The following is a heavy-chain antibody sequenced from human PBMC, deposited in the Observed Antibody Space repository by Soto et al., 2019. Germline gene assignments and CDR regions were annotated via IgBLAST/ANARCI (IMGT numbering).Heavy chain of an antibody. J-gene: IGHJ6*02. D-gene: IGHD3-22*01. CDR2: LSWNGVTI. CDR1: GFTFDDYA. CDR3: AASRAYDSSDYSGFPYGMDV. Sequence: EVQLVESGGDLVRPGRSLRLSCAASGFTFDDYAMHWVRQLPGKGLKWVSGLSWNGVTIGYAASVKGRFTISRDNAKNSLYLQMNGLTPDATALYYCAASRAYDSSDYSGFPYGMDVWGLGTTVTVSS. V-gene: IGHV3-9*01.